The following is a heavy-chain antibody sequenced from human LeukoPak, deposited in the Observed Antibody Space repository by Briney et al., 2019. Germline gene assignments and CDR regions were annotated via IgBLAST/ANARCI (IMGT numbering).Heavy chain of an antibody. CDR2: ISYDGSNK. Sequence: PGGSLRLSCAASGFTFSSYGMHWVRQAPGKGLEWVAVISYDGSNKYYADSVKGRFTISRDNSKNTLYLQMNSLRAEDTAVYYCARDYGDYRTPYYYYYYYMDVWGKGTTVTVSS. CDR3: ARDYGDYRTPYYYYYYYMDV. J-gene: IGHJ6*03. CDR1: GFTFSSYG. D-gene: IGHD4-17*01. V-gene: IGHV3-30*03.